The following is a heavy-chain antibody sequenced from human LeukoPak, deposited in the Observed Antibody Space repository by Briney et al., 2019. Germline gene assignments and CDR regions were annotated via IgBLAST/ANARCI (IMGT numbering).Heavy chain of an antibody. V-gene: IGHV1-69*13. J-gene: IGHJ6*03. CDR1: GGTFSSYA. Sequence: ASVKVSCKASGGTFSSYAINWVRQAPGQGLEWMGGIIPIFGTANYAQKFQGRVTITADESTSTAYMELSSLRSEDTAVYYCATGGYCSGGSCYSSFNYYYMDVWGKGTTVTISS. D-gene: IGHD2-15*01. CDR2: IIPIFGTA. CDR3: ATGGYCSGGSCYSSFNYYYMDV.